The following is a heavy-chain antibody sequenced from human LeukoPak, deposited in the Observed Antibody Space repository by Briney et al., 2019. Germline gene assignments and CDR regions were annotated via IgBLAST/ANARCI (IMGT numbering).Heavy chain of an antibody. CDR1: GGSISSYY. V-gene: IGHV4-39*01. J-gene: IGHJ4*02. CDR3: ARHSGYDYRSPLHFDY. D-gene: IGHD5-12*01. Sequence: SETLSLTCIVSGGSISSYYWGWIRQPPGNGLEWIGSIYYSGSTYYNPSLKSRVTISVDTSKNQFSLKLSSVTAADTAVYYCARHSGYDYRSPLHFDYWGQGTLVTVSS. CDR2: IYYSGST.